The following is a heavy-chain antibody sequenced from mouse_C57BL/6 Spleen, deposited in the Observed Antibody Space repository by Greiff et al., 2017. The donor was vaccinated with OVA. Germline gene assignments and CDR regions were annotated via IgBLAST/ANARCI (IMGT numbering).Heavy chain of an antibody. CDR3: ARWDYYDAGFAY. Sequence: VHVKQSGPELVQPGASVKISCKASGYSFTGYYMNWVKQSPAKSLEWMGVINPSTGGTTYNQTFKAQATMTVDKSSSTAYMQLKSRTSEDSAVYYCARWDYYDAGFAYWGKGTLVTVSA. V-gene: IGHV1-42*01. CDR1: GYSFTGYY. CDR2: INPSTGGT. J-gene: IGHJ3*01. D-gene: IGHD1-1*01.